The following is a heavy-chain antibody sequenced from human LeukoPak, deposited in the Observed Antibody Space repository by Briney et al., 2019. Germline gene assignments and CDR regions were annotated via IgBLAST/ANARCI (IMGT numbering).Heavy chain of an antibody. V-gene: IGHV1-69*04. CDR3: ARDLISPLHYYDSSGYFGFDY. J-gene: IGHJ4*02. CDR1: GYTFTSYG. D-gene: IGHD3-22*01. CDR2: IIPILGIA. Sequence: GASVKVSCKASGYTFTSYGISWVRQAPGQGLEWMGRIIPILGIANYAQKFQGRVTITADKSTSTAYMELSSLRSEDTAVYYCARDLISPLHYYDSSGYFGFDYWGQGTLVTVSS.